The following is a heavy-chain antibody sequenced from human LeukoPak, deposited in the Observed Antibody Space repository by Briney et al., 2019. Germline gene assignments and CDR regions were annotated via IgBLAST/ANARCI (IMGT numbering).Heavy chain of an antibody. Sequence: SETLSLTCAVYGGSFSGYYWSWIRQPPGKGLEWIGEINHSGSTNYNPSLKSRVTISVDTSKNQFSLKLSSVTAADTAVYYCARSWGPSWYLDYWGQGTLVTVSS. D-gene: IGHD6-13*01. CDR1: GGSFSGYY. CDR3: ARSWGPSWYLDY. CDR2: INHSGST. V-gene: IGHV4-34*01. J-gene: IGHJ4*02.